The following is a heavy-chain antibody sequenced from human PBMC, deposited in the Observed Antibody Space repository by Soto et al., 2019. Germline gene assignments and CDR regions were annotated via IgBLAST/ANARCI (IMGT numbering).Heavy chain of an antibody. Sequence: QVQLQQWGAGLLKPSETLSLTCAVYGGSFRGYYWTWIRQPPGTGLEWIGEINHSGSTNYNPSLKSRVTISVDMAENQFPLKLTSVTAADTAVYYCARDKITGLFDYWGQGTLVTVSS. J-gene: IGHJ4*02. CDR3: ARDKITGLFDY. D-gene: IGHD2-8*02. CDR2: INHSGST. CDR1: GGSFRGYY. V-gene: IGHV4-34*01.